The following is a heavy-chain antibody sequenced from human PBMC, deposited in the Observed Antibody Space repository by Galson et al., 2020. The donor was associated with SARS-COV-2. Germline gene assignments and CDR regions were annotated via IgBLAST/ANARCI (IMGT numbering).Heavy chain of an antibody. D-gene: IGHD3-10*01. Sequence: GGSLRLSCAASGFTFSSYAMHWVRQAPGKGLEWVAVISYDGSNKYYADSVKGRFTISRDNSKNTLYLQMNSLRAEDTAVYYCAREDLWFGELLTNAFDPWGQGTLVTVSS. V-gene: IGHV3-30*04. CDR3: AREDLWFGELLTNAFDP. J-gene: IGHJ5*02. CDR2: ISYDGSNK. CDR1: GFTFSSYA.